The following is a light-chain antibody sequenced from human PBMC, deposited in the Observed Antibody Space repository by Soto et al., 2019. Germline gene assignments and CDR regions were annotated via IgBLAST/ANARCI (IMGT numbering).Light chain of an antibody. Sequence: QSVLTQPPSASGTPGQRVTVSCSGSSSNIASNTVNWYQQLPGTAPKLLIYSNDQRPSGVPDRFSASKSGTAASLAISGPQFEDEDDYHCPSWDESLNGHVFGTGTKVTV. V-gene: IGLV1-44*01. CDR1: SSNIASNT. J-gene: IGLJ1*01. CDR3: PSWDESLNGHV. CDR2: SND.